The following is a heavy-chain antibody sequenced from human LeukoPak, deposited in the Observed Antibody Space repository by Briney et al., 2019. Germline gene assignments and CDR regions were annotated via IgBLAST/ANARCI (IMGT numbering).Heavy chain of an antibody. CDR3: ARCRTYSSSWYSDY. V-gene: IGHV3-21*01. J-gene: IGHJ4*02. D-gene: IGHD6-13*01. CDR2: ISSSSSYI. CDR1: GFTFSSYS. Sequence: GSLRLPCAASGFTFSSYSMNWVRQAPGKGLQWVSSISSSSSYIYYADSVKGRFTISRDNAKNSLYLQMNSLRAQDTAVYYCARCRTYSSSWYSDYWGQGTLVTVSS.